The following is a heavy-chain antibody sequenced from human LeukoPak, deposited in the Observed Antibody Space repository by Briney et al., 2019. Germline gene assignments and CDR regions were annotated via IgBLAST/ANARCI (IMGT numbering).Heavy chain of an antibody. J-gene: IGHJ4*02. CDR3: AKGSITMMVVVITPGYFDY. D-gene: IGHD3-22*01. CDR1: GFTFSSYA. V-gene: IGHV3-23*01. Sequence: GGSLRLSCAASGFTFSSYAMSRVRQAPGKGLEWVSGISGTGGSTFYADSVKGRFTISRGNSKNTLYLQMDSLRAEDTAVYYCAKGSITMMVVVITPGYFDYWGQGTQVTVSS. CDR2: ISGTGGST.